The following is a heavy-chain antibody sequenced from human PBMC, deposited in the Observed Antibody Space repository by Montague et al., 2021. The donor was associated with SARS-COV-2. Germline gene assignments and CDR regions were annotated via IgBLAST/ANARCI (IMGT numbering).Heavy chain of an antibody. V-gene: IGHV4-59*01. D-gene: IGHD6-13*01. CDR3: AGAPIYRSSWYAYFDY. CDR1: GDSMNNYY. Sequence: SETLSLTCTVSGDSMNNYYWSWIRQPPGKGLEWIGYINYSGSTHYNPSLQSRVTLSKDTSKNQFSPRLTSVTAADTAMYFCAGAPIYRSSWYAYFDYWGQGTLVTVSS. J-gene: IGHJ4*02. CDR2: INYSGST.